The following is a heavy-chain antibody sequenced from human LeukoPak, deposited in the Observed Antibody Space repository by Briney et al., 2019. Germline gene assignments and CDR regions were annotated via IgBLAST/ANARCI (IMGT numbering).Heavy chain of an antibody. D-gene: IGHD3-10*01. V-gene: IGHV3-23*01. CDR1: GFSFSSFA. J-gene: IGHJ4*02. CDR2: ISGSGDST. Sequence: PGGSLRLSCAASGFSFSSFAMNWVRRAPGKGLEWVSAISGSGDSTYYADSVKGRFTISRDNSKNTLYLQMNSLRAEDTAVYYCARADITMVRGDPFDYWGQGTLVTVSS. CDR3: ARADITMVRGDPFDY.